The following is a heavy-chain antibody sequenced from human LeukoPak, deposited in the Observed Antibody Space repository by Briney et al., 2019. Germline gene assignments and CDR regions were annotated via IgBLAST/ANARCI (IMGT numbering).Heavy chain of an antibody. V-gene: IGHV3-33*06. CDR3: AKFDSLTRYAFDI. Sequence: PGRSLRLSCTASGFTLSSYAIHWVRQAPGKGPEWVSVIYLDGSKIYYADSVKGRFTLSRDNSKNTLYLQMNSLRAEDTAVYYCAKFDSLTRYAFDIWGQGTMVTVSS. CDR2: IYLDGSKI. CDR1: GFTLSSYA. D-gene: IGHD1-14*01. J-gene: IGHJ3*02.